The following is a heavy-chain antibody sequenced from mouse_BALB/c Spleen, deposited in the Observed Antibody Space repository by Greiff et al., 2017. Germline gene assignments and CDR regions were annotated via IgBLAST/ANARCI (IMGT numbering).Heavy chain of an antibody. J-gene: IGHJ4*01. CDR3: ARDKGGNYRYYAMDY. CDR1: GYTFTSYW. D-gene: IGHD2-1*01. CDR2: INPSNGRT. Sequence: QVQLQQPGAELVKPGASVKLSCKASGYTFTSYWMHWVKQRPGQGLEWIGEINPSNGRTNYNEKFKSKATLTVDKSSSTAYMQLSSLTSEDSAVYYCARDKGGNYRYYAMDYWGQGTSVTVSS. V-gene: IGHV1S81*02.